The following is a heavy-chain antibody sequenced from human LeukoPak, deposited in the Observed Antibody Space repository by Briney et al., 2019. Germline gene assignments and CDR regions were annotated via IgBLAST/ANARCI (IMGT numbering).Heavy chain of an antibody. CDR2: ISSDGVEK. Sequence: GSLRLSCEASGFTFSHYGIHWVRQTPGKGLEWVAAISSDGVEKHYADSVKGRFTISRDNSKSTLYLQMNSLRAEDTALYYCAREGHYDILTGYSPVEYYFYYMDVWGKGTTVTVSS. V-gene: IGHV3-30*04. J-gene: IGHJ6*03. CDR1: GFTFSHYG. D-gene: IGHD3-9*01. CDR3: AREGHYDILTGYSPVEYYFYYMDV.